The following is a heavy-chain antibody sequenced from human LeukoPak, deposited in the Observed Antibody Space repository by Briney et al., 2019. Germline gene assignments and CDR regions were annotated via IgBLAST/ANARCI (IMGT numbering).Heavy chain of an antibody. D-gene: IGHD6-13*01. J-gene: IGHJ4*02. Sequence: PGGSLRLSCAASGFTFSSYAMSWVRQAPGKGLEWVSAISGSGGSTYYADSVKGRFTISRDNSKNTLYLQMNSLRAEDTAVYYCAKPPAPFYHSSSWYLDYWGQGTLVTVSS. CDR3: AKPPAPFYHSSSWYLDY. V-gene: IGHV3-23*01. CDR1: GFTFSSYA. CDR2: ISGSGGST.